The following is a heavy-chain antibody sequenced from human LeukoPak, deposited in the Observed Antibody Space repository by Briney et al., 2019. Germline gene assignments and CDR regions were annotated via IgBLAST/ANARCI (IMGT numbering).Heavy chain of an antibody. V-gene: IGHV4-34*01. CDR3: ARGPARRTYYDILTGYYRHKSFDY. CDR1: GGSFSGYY. CDR2: INHSGST. J-gene: IGHJ4*02. D-gene: IGHD3-9*01. Sequence: PSETLSLTCAVYGGSFSGYYWSWIRQPPGKGLEWIGGINHSGSTNYNPSLKSRVTISVDTSKNQFSLELSSVTAADTAVYYCARGPARRTYYDILTGYYRHKSFDYWGQGTLVTVSS.